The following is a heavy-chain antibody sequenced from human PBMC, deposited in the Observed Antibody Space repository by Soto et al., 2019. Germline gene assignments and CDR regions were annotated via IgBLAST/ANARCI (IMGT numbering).Heavy chain of an antibody. CDR2: ISYDGSHK. CDR1: GFTFSNFA. Sequence: GGSLRLSCAASGFTFSNFAMYWVRQAPGKGLEWVTVISYDGSHKYYADSVKGRFTISRDNSKNTLYLQMNNLRAEDSAVYFCARDYSYQRAMDVWGQGTTVTVSS. D-gene: IGHD2-15*01. J-gene: IGHJ6*02. V-gene: IGHV3-30-3*01. CDR3: ARDYSYQRAMDV.